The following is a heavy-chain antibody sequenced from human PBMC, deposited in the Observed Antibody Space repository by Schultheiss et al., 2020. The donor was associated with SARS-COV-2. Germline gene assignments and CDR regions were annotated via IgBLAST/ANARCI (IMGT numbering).Heavy chain of an antibody. Sequence: GALRLSCAASGFTFSSYSMNWVRQAPGKGLEWVSSISSSSSYIYYADSVKGRFTISRDNAKNSLYLQMNSLRAEDTAVYYCARALALGVRYFDLWGRGTLVTVSS. CDR2: ISSSSSYI. V-gene: IGHV3-21*01. CDR1: GFTFSSYS. D-gene: IGHD3-3*02. J-gene: IGHJ2*01. CDR3: ARALALGVRYFDL.